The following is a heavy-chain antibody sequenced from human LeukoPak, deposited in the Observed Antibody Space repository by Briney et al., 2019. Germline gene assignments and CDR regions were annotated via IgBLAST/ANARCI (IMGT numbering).Heavy chain of an antibody. D-gene: IGHD3-22*01. J-gene: IGHJ4*02. CDR2: IRNDGSNK. Sequence: PGGSLRLSCAASGFTFSSYGMHWVRQAPGKGLKWVAFIRNDGSNKYYADSVKGRFTISRDNSKNTLYLQMNSLRAEDTAVYYCAKAYGSNGYFQLPIDCWGQGTLVTVSS. V-gene: IGHV3-30*02. CDR1: GFTFSSYG. CDR3: AKAYGSNGYFQLPIDC.